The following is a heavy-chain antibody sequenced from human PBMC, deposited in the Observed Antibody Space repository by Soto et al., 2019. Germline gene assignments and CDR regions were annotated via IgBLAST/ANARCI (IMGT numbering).Heavy chain of an antibody. Sequence: ASVKVSCKASGYTFTGYGISWVRQAPGQGLEWMGWINAYNGNTKYSQKFQDRVTMTTDTSASTAYMELRSLRSEDTAVYYCARGPTVVVPADFDYWGQGTLVTVSS. CDR2: INAYNGNT. V-gene: IGHV1-18*01. CDR1: GYTFTGYG. CDR3: ARGPTVVVPADFDY. J-gene: IGHJ4*02. D-gene: IGHD2-2*01.